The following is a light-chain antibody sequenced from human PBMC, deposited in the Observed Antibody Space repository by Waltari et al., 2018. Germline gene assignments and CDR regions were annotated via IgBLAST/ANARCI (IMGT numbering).Light chain of an antibody. V-gene: IGLV1-40*01. J-gene: IGLJ2*01. Sequence: QSVLTQPPSVSGTPGQRVTISCSGSTSNIVAGHDVPWYQHLPGTAPKLLIYGNNNRPSGVPDRFSGAKSGTSASLAITGLQADDEADYFCQSFDNMLSGGVVFGGGTKLAVL. CDR3: QSFDNMLSGGVV. CDR1: TSNIVAGHD. CDR2: GNN.